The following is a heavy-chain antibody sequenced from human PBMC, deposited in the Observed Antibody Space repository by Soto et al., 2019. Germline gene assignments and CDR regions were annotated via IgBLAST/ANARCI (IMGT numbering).Heavy chain of an antibody. CDR2: ISFDGSDK. J-gene: IGHJ1*01. CDR1: VFTFSSYG. D-gene: IGHD1-26*01. CDR3: ASRVPHGTYGAPYFQH. Sequence: GALRLSCPASVFTFSSYGMHWVRQAPGKGLEWVAVISFDGSDKYYADSVKGRFTISRDNSKNTLSLQMDSLRADDSAVYYCASRVPHGTYGAPYFQHWGQGTLVTVSS. V-gene: IGHV3-30*03.